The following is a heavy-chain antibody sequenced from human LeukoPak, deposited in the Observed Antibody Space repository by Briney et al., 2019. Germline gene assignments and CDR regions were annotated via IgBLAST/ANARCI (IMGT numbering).Heavy chain of an antibody. CDR1: GFTFSSYW. CDR2: IKQDGSEK. V-gene: IGHV3-7*04. J-gene: IGHJ6*02. CDR3: ARGGGSSWYYYGMDV. D-gene: IGHD6-13*01. Sequence: GGSLRLSCAASGFTFSSYWMSWVRQAPGKGLEWVADIKQDGSEKYYVDSVKGRFTISRDNAKNSLYLQMNSLRAEDTAVYYCARGGGSSWYYYGMDVWGQGTTVTVSS.